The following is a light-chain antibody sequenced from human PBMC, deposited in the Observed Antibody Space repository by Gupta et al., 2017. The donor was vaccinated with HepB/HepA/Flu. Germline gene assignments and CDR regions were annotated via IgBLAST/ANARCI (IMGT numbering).Light chain of an antibody. CDR1: QSVNSN. CDR2: GAS. CDR3: QQYNNWSPLT. Sequence: IVMTQSPVTLSVSPGEKATLSCRASQSVNSNLAWYQQKPGQAPRLIIYGASTRASGIPARFSGSGSGTEFTLTISSLKSEDFAVYYCQQYNNWSPLTFGGGTKVEIK. J-gene: IGKJ4*01. V-gene: IGKV3-15*01.